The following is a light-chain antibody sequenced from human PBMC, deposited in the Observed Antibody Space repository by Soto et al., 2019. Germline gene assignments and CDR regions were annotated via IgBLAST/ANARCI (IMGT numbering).Light chain of an antibody. Sequence: QSALTQPASVSGSPGQSITISCTGTSRDLGGYNYVSWYQQHPGKAPKVMIYEVSNRPSGVSNRFSGSKSGNTASLTISGLQAEDEADYYCSSYTSSSTLVFGGGTKVTVL. CDR2: EVS. J-gene: IGLJ2*01. V-gene: IGLV2-14*01. CDR1: SRDLGGYNY. CDR3: SSYTSSSTLV.